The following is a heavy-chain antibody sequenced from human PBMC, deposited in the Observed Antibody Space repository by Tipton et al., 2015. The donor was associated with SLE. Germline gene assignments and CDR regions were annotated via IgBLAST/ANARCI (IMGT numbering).Heavy chain of an antibody. CDR1: GGSITSSGFY. CDR2: IDYSGRT. V-gene: IGHV4-39*07. D-gene: IGHD3-16*02. Sequence: TLSLTCTVSGGSITSSGFYWGWFRQPPGKGLEWIGSIDYSGRTYYTPSLKSQVTISVDTSKNQFSLKLSSVTAADTAVYYCARGDLYDYIWGSYRLDAFDIWGQGTMVTVSS. CDR3: ARGDLYDYIWGSYRLDAFDI. J-gene: IGHJ3*02.